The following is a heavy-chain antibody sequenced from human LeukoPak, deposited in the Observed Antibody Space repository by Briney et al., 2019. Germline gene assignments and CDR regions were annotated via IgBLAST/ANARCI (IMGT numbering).Heavy chain of an antibody. D-gene: IGHD1-26*01. V-gene: IGHV1-69*13. Sequence: SVKVSCKASGGTFSSYAISWVRQAPGQGLEWMGGIIPIFGTANYAQKFQGRVTITADESTSTAYMELSSLRSEGTAVYYCARARRIVGAPDFDYWGQGTLVTVSS. CDR1: GGTFSSYA. J-gene: IGHJ4*02. CDR2: IIPIFGTA. CDR3: ARARRIVGAPDFDY.